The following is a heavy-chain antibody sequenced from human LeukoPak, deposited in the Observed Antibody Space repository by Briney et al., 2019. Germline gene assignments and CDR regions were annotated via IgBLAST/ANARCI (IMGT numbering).Heavy chain of an antibody. CDR3: ARGTYDYVWGSYRYGSSDY. J-gene: IGHJ4*02. D-gene: IGHD3-16*02. Sequence: SETLSLTCTVSGGSISSSYWSWIRQPPGKGLEWIGYIYYSGSTNYNPSLKSRVTISVDTSKNQFSLKLSSVTAADTAVYYCARGTYDYVWGSYRYGSSDYWGQGTLVTVSS. CDR2: IYYSGST. CDR1: GGSISSSY. V-gene: IGHV4-59*01.